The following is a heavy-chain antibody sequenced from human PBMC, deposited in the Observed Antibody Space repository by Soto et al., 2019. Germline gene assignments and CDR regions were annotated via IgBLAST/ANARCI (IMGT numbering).Heavy chain of an antibody. CDR2: ISTSGAST. V-gene: IGHV3-23*01. D-gene: IGHD2-21*02. CDR1: GFTFSSYA. J-gene: IGHJ4*02. CDR3: VKRICTSGDCAGFDY. Sequence: GGSLRLSCAASGFTFSSYARSWVRQDPAKGLEWVSGISTSGASTYYTDSVKGRFTISRDNSKNTLYLQMNSLRAEDTAVYYCVKRICTSGDCAGFDYWGQGTLVTVSS.